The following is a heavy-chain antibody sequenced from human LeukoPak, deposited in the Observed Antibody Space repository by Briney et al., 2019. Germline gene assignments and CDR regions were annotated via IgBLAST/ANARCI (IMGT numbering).Heavy chain of an antibody. J-gene: IGHJ4*02. CDR1: GGSISSSSYY. CDR2: IYYSGST. Sequence: KASETLPLTCTVSGGSISSSSYYWGWIRQPPGKGLEWIGSIYYSGSTSYNPSLKSRVTISVDTSKNQFSLKLSSVTAADTAVYYCASGRGYYRYWGQGTLVTVSS. CDR3: ASGRGYYRY. D-gene: IGHD3-3*01. V-gene: IGHV4-39*07.